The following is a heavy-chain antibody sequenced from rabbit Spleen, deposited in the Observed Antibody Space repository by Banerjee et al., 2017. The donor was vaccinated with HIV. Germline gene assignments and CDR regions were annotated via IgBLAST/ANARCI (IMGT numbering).Heavy chain of an antibody. V-gene: IGHV1S40*01. CDR2: IYTGDGTST. CDR1: GFSFSSSYY. D-gene: IGHD8-1*01. CDR3: ARDTGSSFSSYGMDL. Sequence: QSLEESGGGLVQPEGSLTLTCKASGFSFSSSYYMCWVRQAPGKGLEWIGCIYTGDGTSTAYASWAKGRFTVSKTSSTTVTLQMTSLTAADTATYFCARDTGSSFSSYGMDLWGPGTLVTVS. J-gene: IGHJ6*01.